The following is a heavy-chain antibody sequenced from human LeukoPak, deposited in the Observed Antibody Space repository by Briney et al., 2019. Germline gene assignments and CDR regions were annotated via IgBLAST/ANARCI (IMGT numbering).Heavy chain of an antibody. CDR3: ARGAGQQWLNPNWFDP. V-gene: IGHV4-4*02. J-gene: IGHJ5*02. D-gene: IGHD6-19*01. Sequence: SETLSLTCAVSGGSISSDTWWSWVRQPPGKGLEWIGEVYHSGSTTYNPSLNSRVTISLDKSKNQFSLRLSSVTAADTAVYYCARGAGQQWLNPNWFDPWGQGTLVTVSS. CDR1: GGSISSDTW. CDR2: VYHSGST.